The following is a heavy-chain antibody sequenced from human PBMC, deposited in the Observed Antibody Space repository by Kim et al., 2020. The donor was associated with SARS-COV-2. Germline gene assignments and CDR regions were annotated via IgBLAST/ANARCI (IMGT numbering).Heavy chain of an antibody. J-gene: IGHJ4*02. CDR2: ISGDGGST. CDR1: GFTFDDYA. D-gene: IGHD6-13*01. Sequence: GGSLRLSCAASGFTFDDYAMHWVRQAPGKGLEWVSLISGDGGSTYYADSVKGRFTISRDNSKNSLYLQMNSLRTEDTALYYCAKAHFYSSSWSPAYYFDYWGQGTLVTVSS. V-gene: IGHV3-43*02. CDR3: AKAHFYSSSWSPAYYFDY.